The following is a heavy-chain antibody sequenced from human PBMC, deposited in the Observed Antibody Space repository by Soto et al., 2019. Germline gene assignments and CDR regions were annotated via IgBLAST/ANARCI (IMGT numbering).Heavy chain of an antibody. CDR2: ISAYNGNT. Sequence: QVQLVQSGAEVKKPGASVKVSCKASGYTFTSYGISWVRQAPGLGLEWMGWISAYNGNTNYAQKLQGRVTMTTDTSTSTAYLELRSLRSDDTAVYYCARDYYCSGGSCYSGWFDPWGQGTLVTVSS. V-gene: IGHV1-18*01. CDR3: ARDYYCSGGSCYSGWFDP. CDR1: GYTFTSYG. D-gene: IGHD2-15*01. J-gene: IGHJ5*02.